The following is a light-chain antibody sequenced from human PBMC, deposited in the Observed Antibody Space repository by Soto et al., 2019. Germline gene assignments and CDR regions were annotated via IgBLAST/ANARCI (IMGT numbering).Light chain of an antibody. CDR2: GAS. J-gene: IGKJ2*02. Sequence: EIVMTQSPATLSVSPGERATLSCRASQSVNSNLAWYQQKPGQAPRLLIYGASTRATGIPARFSGSGSGTEFTLTISSLQSEDFAVYYCQQYNNWPWGTFGQGTKLEIK. CDR3: QQYNNWPWGT. V-gene: IGKV3-15*01. CDR1: QSVNSN.